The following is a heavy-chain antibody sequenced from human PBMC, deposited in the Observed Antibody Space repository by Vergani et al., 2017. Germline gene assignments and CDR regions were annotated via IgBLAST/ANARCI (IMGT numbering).Heavy chain of an antibody. CDR2: IIPILGIA. CDR3: ERDRGGAHEHDYSNSQFYGMDV. CDR1: GGTFSSYA. Sequence: QVQLVQSGAEVKKPGSSVKVSCKASGGTFSSYAISWVRQAPGQGLEWMGRIIPILGIANYAQKFQGRVTITADKSTSTAYLDLGRRRSEDTAVYYCERDRGGAHEHDYSNSQFYGMDVWGQGTTVTVSS. J-gene: IGHJ6*02. V-gene: IGHV1-69*04. D-gene: IGHD4-11*01.